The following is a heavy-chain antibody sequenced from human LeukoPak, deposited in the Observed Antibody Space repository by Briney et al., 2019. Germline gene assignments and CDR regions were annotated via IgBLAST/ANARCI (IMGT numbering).Heavy chain of an antibody. CDR1: GGTFSSYA. D-gene: IGHD6-19*01. V-gene: IGHV1-69*13. J-gene: IGHJ6*04. CDR2: IVPIFGTA. CDR3: AGVRLDYYYGMDV. Sequence: SVKVSCKASGGTFSSYAISWVRQAPGQGLEWMGGIVPIFGTANYAQKFQGRVTITADESTSTAYMELSSLRSEDTAVYYCAGVRLDYYYGMDVWGKGTTVTVSS.